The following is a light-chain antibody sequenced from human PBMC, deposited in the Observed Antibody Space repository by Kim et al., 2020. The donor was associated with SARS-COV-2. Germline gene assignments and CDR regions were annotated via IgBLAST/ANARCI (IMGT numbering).Light chain of an antibody. Sequence: QSALTQPPSASGSPGQSVNISCTGTSSDVGGYNYVSWYQQHPGKAPKLMIYEVSKRPSGVPDRFSGSKSGNTASLTVSGLQAEDEADYYCSSYAGSNNLVFGGGTQVTVL. CDR1: SSDVGGYNY. CDR2: EVS. J-gene: IGLJ2*01. V-gene: IGLV2-8*01. CDR3: SSYAGSNNLV.